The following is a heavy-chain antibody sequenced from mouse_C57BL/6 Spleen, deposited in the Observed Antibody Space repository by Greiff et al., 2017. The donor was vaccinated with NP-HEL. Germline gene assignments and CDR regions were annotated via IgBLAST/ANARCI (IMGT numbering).Heavy chain of an antibody. V-gene: IGHV1-82*01. J-gene: IGHJ2*01. CDR2: IYPGDGDT. CDR3: ERLGTGDEFDY. CDR1: GYAFSSSW. D-gene: IGHD3-1*01. Sequence: QVQLQQSGPELVKPGASVKISCKASGYAFSSSWMNWVKQRPGKGLEWIGRIYPGDGDTNYNGKFKGKATLTADKSSSTAYMQLSSLTSEDSAVYFCERLGTGDEFDYWGQGTTLTVSS.